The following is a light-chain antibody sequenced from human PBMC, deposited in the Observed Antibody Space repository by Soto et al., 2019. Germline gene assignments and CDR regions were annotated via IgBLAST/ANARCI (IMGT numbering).Light chain of an antibody. CDR2: GAS. CDR3: QQYNSWPPLT. V-gene: IGKV3-15*01. J-gene: IGKJ4*01. Sequence: EIVMTQSPATLSLSPGERATLSCRASQSVYTDVAWYQQKPGQSPRLLIYGASTRASDIPARFSGSGSGTDFTLTISSLQSGDVAVYYCQQYNSWPPLTFGGGTKVDNK. CDR1: QSVYTD.